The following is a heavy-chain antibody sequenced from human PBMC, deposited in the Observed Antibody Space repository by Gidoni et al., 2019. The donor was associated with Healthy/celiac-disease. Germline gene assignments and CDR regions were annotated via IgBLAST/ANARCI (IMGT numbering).Heavy chain of an antibody. CDR1: GGSFSGYY. D-gene: IGHD6-13*01. CDR3: ARDRRSSSSSQARSPYSYYSYYGMDV. V-gene: IGHV4-34*01. J-gene: IGHJ6*02. CDR2: INHSGST. Sequence: QVQLQQWGAGLLKPSATLSLTCAVYGGSFSGYYWSWIRQPPGKGLEWIGEINHSGSTNYNPSLKSRVTISVDTSKNQFSLKLSSVTAADTAVYYCARDRRSSSSSQARSPYSYYSYYGMDVWGQGTTVTVSS.